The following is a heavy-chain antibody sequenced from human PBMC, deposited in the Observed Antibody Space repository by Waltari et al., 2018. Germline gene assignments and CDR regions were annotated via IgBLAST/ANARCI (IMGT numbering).Heavy chain of an antibody. CDR3: ARNTVTTEPHFDY. Sequence: QVTLKESGPVLVKPTQTLTLTCTFSGFSLSTSGMCVSWIRQPPGTALEWLARIDWDDDKFYSTSLKTRLTISKDTSKNQVVLTMTNMDPVDTATYYCARNTVTTEPHFDYWGQGTLVTVSS. D-gene: IGHD4-17*01. J-gene: IGHJ4*02. CDR2: IDWDDDK. CDR1: GFSLSTSGMC. V-gene: IGHV2-70*16.